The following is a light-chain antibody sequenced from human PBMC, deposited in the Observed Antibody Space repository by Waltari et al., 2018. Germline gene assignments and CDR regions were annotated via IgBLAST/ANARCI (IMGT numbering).Light chain of an antibody. CDR1: QIITTS. CDR2: GAS. CDR3: QQYKSYKT. Sequence: DIQMTQSPSSVSASVGDRVIISCRASQIITTSLAWYQQKPGKAPDVLIYGASNLESGVPSRFSGSGSGTEFTLTISSLQPDDFATYYCQQYKSYKTFGQGTRVEIK. V-gene: IGKV1-5*03. J-gene: IGKJ1*01.